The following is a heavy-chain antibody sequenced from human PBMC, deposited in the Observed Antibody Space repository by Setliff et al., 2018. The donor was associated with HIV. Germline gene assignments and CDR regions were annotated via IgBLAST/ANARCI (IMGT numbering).Heavy chain of an antibody. J-gene: IGHJ6*03. CDR1: GYTFTSYG. Sequence: GASVKVSCKASGYTFTSYGISWVRQAPGQGLEWMGWISAYNGNTNYAQKFQGRVTLTTDTSTSTAYMEVKSLRSDDTAVYYCARVIDYGVLYWSYYMDVWGKGTTVTVSS. V-gene: IGHV1-18*01. D-gene: IGHD4-17*01. CDR2: ISAYNGNT. CDR3: ARVIDYGVLYWSYYMDV.